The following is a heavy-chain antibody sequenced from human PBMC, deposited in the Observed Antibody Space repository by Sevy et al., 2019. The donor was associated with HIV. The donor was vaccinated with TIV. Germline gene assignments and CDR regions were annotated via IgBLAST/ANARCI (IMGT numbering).Heavy chain of an antibody. CDR1: GFTFSRYG. Sequence: GGSLRLSCAASGFTFSRYGMHWVRQAPGKGLEWVAVIWNDRGNKHYADSVKGRFTISRGNSKNTLYLQMNSLRAEDTAVYYCASLPNNYYDSSGSSGDDAFDIWGQGTMVTVSS. V-gene: IGHV3-33*01. CDR2: IWNDRGNK. D-gene: IGHD3-22*01. J-gene: IGHJ3*02. CDR3: ASLPNNYYDSSGSSGDDAFDI.